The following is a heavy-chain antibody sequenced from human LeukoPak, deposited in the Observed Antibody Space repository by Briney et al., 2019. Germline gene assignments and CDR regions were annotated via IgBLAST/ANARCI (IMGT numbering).Heavy chain of an antibody. Sequence: SETLSLTCAVYSGSFTDYYWSWIRQPPGKGLEWIGEINHSGITNYNPSLESRVTISVDTSKNQFSLKLTSVAAADTAVYYCASRTFYNYGPFDYWGRGPRVTVSS. CDR1: SGSFTDYY. V-gene: IGHV4-34*01. CDR3: ASRTFYNYGPFDY. CDR2: INHSGIT. D-gene: IGHD5-18*01. J-gene: IGHJ4*02.